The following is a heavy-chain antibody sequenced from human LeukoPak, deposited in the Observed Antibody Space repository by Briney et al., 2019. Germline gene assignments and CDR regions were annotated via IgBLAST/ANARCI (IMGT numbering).Heavy chain of an antibody. CDR2: ISGSGDTT. D-gene: IGHD2-2*01. Sequence: GGSLRLSCAASGFTFSNYVVSWVRQAPGKGLEWVSAISGSGDTTYYADSVKGRFTISRDNSKNTLYLQMNSLRAEDTAVYYCAKGGTRGSTSYFDYWGQGTLVTVSS. CDR3: AKGGTRGSTSYFDY. J-gene: IGHJ4*02. V-gene: IGHV3-23*01. CDR1: GFTFSNYV.